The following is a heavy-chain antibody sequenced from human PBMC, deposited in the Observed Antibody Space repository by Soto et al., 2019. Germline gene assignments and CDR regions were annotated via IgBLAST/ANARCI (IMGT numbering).Heavy chain of an antibody. D-gene: IGHD5-18*01. CDR2: IYYSGST. CDR1: GGSISSSSYY. CDR3: ASRGYSYGYSAFDI. J-gene: IGHJ3*02. Sequence: PSETLSLTGTVSGGSISSSSYYWGWVLQPPGKGLEWIGSIYYSGSTYYNPSRKSRVTISVDTSKNQFSLELSSVTAADTAVYYCASRGYSYGYSAFDIWGQGTMVTVSS. V-gene: IGHV4-39*01.